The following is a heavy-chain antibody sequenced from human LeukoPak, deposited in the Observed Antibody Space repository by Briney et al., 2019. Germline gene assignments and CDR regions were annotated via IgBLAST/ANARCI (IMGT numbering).Heavy chain of an antibody. CDR1: TFIFSDHW. J-gene: IGHJ4*02. CDR3: AREVVGASSGDY. V-gene: IGHV3-21*01. Sequence: PGGSLRLSCEASTFIFSDHWLNWVRQTPGKGLEWVSPISRSSSYIYYADSVKGRFTISRDNAKNSLYLQMNSLRAEDTAVYYCAREVVGASSGDYWGQGTLVTVSS. D-gene: IGHD1-26*01. CDR2: ISRSSSYI.